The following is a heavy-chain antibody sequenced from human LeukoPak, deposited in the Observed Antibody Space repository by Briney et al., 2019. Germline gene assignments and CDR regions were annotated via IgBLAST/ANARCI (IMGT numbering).Heavy chain of an antibody. V-gene: IGHV1-3*01. Sequence: ASVKVSCKASGYTFTSYAMHWVRQAPGQRLEWMGWINAGNGNTKYSQKFQGRVTITRDTSANTAYMELSSLRSEDTAVYYCARDPKDWVAAGDFDYWGQGTLVTVSS. CDR2: INAGNGNT. J-gene: IGHJ4*02. D-gene: IGHD2-15*01. CDR3: ARDPKDWVAAGDFDY. CDR1: GYTFTSYA.